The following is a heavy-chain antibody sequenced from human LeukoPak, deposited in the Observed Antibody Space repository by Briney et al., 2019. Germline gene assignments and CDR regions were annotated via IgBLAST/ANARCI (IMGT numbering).Heavy chain of an antibody. D-gene: IGHD6-6*01. CDR1: GYTFTGDY. V-gene: IGHV1-2*02. CDR3: ARWDRDGSSSEGFDY. CDR2: INPNSGGT. J-gene: IGHJ4*02. Sequence: ASVKVSCKASGYTFTGDYMHGVRQAPGQGLEWMGWINPNSGGTNYAQKFQGRVTMTRDTSISTAYMELSRLRSDDTAVYYCARWDRDGSSSEGFDYWGQGTLVTVSS.